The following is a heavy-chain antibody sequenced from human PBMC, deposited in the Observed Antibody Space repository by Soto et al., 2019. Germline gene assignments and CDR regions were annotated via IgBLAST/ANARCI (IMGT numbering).Heavy chain of an antibody. CDR2: VGGSGGTT. J-gene: IGHJ5*02. Sequence: DVHLLESGGGLIQPGGSLRLSCAASGFSFRSSAMSWVRQAPGKGLEWVSTVGGSGGTTYYADSVKGRFTISRDTSKNTLFLQMNSLRAEDTAVYYCVKLFDPWCQGTLVTVSS. CDR1: GFSFRSSA. CDR3: VKLFDP. V-gene: IGHV3-23*01.